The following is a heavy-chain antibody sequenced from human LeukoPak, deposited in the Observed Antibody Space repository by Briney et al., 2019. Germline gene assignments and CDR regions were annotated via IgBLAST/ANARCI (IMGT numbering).Heavy chain of an antibody. CDR3: ARDGVTMVRGVKVLDYYYYYMDV. D-gene: IGHD3-10*01. Sequence: GGSLRLSCAASGFTFSSYWMSWVRQAPGKGLEWVANIKQDGSEKYYVDSVKGRFTISRDNAKNSLYLQMNSLRAEDTAVYYCARDGVTMVRGVKVLDYYYYYMDVWGKGTTVTISS. V-gene: IGHV3-7*01. CDR2: IKQDGSEK. J-gene: IGHJ6*03. CDR1: GFTFSSYW.